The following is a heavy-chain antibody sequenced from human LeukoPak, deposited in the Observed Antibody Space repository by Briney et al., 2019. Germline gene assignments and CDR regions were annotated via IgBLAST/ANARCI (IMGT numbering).Heavy chain of an antibody. CDR2: IRGSGGST. CDR3: AKDPVGLRWRFGWFDP. D-gene: IGHD5/OR15-5a*01. CDR1: GFTFRSYT. V-gene: IGHV3-23*01. Sequence: GGSLRLSCAASGFTFRSYTTSWVRETPGEGLEWVSAIRGSGGSTYYADSVKSRFTISRDNSKNTLYLQMNSLRAEDTAVYYCAKDPVGLRWRFGWFDPWGQGTLVTVSS. J-gene: IGHJ5*02.